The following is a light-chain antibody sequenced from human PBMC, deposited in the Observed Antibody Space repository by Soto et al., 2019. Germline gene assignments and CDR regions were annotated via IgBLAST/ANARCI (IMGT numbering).Light chain of an antibody. V-gene: IGLV1-47*01. CDR2: SNN. CDR1: SSNIWSNF. CDR3: ATRDDSLSGWV. J-gene: IGLJ3*02. Sequence: QLVLTQPPSASGTPGQRVTISCSGSSSNIWSNFVYWYQQFPGTAPKLIIYSNNERPSGVPDRFSGFKSGTSASLAISGLRSEDEADYYCATRDDSLSGWVFGGGTKLTVL.